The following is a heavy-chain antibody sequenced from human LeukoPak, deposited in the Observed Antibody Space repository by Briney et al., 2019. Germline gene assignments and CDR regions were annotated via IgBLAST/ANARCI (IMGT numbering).Heavy chain of an antibody. CDR1: GFTFSSYG. D-gene: IGHD3-22*01. CDR3: AKDRSSGPHYYYGMDV. V-gene: IGHV3-30*18. J-gene: IGHJ6*02. CDR2: VSYLGDDQ. Sequence: GGSLRLSCAASGFTFSSYGIHWVRQSPGKGLEWVAVVSYLGDDQFYAESVKGRFTISRDNSKKTVFLQMNSLRGEDTAVYYCAKDRSSGPHYYYGMDVWGRGTTVIVSS.